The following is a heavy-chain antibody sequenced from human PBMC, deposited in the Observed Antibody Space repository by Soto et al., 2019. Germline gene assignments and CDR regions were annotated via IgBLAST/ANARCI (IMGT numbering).Heavy chain of an antibody. V-gene: IGHV4-31*03. D-gene: IGHD5-12*01. Sequence: PSETLSLTCTVSGGSISSGSYYWSWIRQHPGKGLEWIGGIYNSGNTYYNPSLKSRVSISVDTSKNQFSLKLSSVTAADTAVYYCAREDSGYDSYYYYGVDVWGQGTTVTVSS. CDR3: AREDSGYDSYYYYGVDV. CDR2: IYNSGNT. J-gene: IGHJ6*02. CDR1: GGSISSGSYY.